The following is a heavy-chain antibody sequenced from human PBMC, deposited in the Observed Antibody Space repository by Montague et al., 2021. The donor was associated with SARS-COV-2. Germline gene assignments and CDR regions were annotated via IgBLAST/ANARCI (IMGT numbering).Heavy chain of an antibody. D-gene: IGHD3-10*01. CDR1: GASISTGAYY. CDR3: ATASGSGSLGFHY. V-gene: IGHV4-31*03. Sequence: TLSLTCTVSGASISTGAYYWSWIRQHPEKGLEWIGYIYYSGTSYYNPSLKSRVTISLDTSNNHSSLKLSSMTAADTAVYYCATASGSGSLGFHYWGQGTLVLVSS. J-gene: IGHJ4*02. CDR2: IYYSGTS.